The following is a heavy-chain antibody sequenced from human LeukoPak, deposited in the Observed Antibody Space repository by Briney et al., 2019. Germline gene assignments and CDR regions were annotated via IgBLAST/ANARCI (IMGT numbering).Heavy chain of an antibody. CDR1: GYTFTGYY. CDR3: AIDWSTMGDYYYYYMHV. J-gene: IGHJ6*03. Sequence: GASVKVSCKASGYTFTGYYMHWVRQAPGQGLEWMGRINPNSGGTNYAQKFQGRVTMTRDTSISTAYMELSRLRSDGTAVYYCAIDWSTMGDYYYYYMHVWGKGTTVTVSS. CDR2: INPNSGGT. D-gene: IGHD2-2*01. V-gene: IGHV1-2*06.